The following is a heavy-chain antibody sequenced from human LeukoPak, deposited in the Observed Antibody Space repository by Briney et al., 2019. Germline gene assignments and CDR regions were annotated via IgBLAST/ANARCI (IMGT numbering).Heavy chain of an antibody. Sequence: VSXGSISSGGYSWSWVRQPXXXXXEWVGYFYHSGSTYYNPSLKSRGTISVDRSKNQFSLKLSSVTAADTAVYYCARDQGQWLGLDYWGQGTLVTVSS. V-gene: IGHV4-30-2*01. CDR2: FYHSGST. D-gene: IGHD6-19*01. CDR3: ARDQGQWLGLDY. CDR1: XGSISSGGYS. J-gene: IGHJ4*02.